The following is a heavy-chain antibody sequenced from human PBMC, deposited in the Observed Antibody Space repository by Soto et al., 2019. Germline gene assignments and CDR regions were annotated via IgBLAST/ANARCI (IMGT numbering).Heavy chain of an antibody. CDR1: GASISSYY. Sequence: SETLSLTCTVSGASISSYYWTWIRQPPGKGLEWIGYIYYGGSTYYNPSLKSRVTISVDTSKNQFSLKLSSVTAADTAVYYCARVWRYYGSGSSSHDAFDIWGQGTMVTVSS. CDR2: IYYGGST. J-gene: IGHJ3*02. CDR3: ARVWRYYGSGSSSHDAFDI. V-gene: IGHV4-59*12. D-gene: IGHD3-10*01.